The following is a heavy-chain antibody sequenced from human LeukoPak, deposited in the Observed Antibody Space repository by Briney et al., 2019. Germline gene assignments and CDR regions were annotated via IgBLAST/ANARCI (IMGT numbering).Heavy chain of an antibody. Sequence: GGSLRLSCAASGFTFSSYAMSWVRQAPGKGLEWVSAISGSGGSTYYADSVKGRFTISGDNSKNTLYLQMNSLRAEDTAVYYCAKGEYSSSWYGFDYWGQGTLVTVSS. V-gene: IGHV3-23*01. CDR2: ISGSGGST. D-gene: IGHD6-13*01. CDR3: AKGEYSSSWYGFDY. CDR1: GFTFSSYA. J-gene: IGHJ4*02.